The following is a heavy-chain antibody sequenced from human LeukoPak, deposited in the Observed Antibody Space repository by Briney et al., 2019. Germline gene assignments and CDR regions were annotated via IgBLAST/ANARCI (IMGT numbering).Heavy chain of an antibody. CDR2: IYYSGST. V-gene: IGHV4-31*03. J-gene: IGHJ4*02. CDR3: ARDPIAAAGGSFDY. CDR1: GGSISSGGYY. Sequence: PSETLPLTCTVSGGSISSGGYYWSWIRQHPGKGLEWIGYIYYSGSTYYNPSLKSRVTISVDTSKNQFSLKLSSVTAADTAVYYCARDPIAAAGGSFDYWGQGTLVTVSS. D-gene: IGHD6-13*01.